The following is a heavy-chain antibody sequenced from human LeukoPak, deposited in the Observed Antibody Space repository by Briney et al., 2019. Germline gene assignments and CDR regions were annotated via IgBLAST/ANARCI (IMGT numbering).Heavy chain of an antibody. CDR3: ARYGSGSYSFGMDV. CDR2: IYYSGST. D-gene: IGHD3-10*01. CDR1: GGSISSYY. V-gene: IGHV4-59*08. J-gene: IGHJ6*02. Sequence: SETLSLTCTVSGGSISSYYWSWIRQPPGKGLEWIGYIYYSGSTNYNPSLKSRVTISVDTSKNQFSLKLSSVTAADTAVYYCARYGSGSYSFGMDVWGQGTTVTVYS.